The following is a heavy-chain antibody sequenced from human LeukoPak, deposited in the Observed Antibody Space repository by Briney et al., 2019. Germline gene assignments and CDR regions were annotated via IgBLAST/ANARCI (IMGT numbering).Heavy chain of an antibody. CDR3: ARQISGWYLYWFDP. CDR2: VNHSGST. J-gene: IGHJ5*02. V-gene: IGHV4-34*01. Sequence: SETLSLTCAVYGGSFSGYYWSWIRKPPGKGLEWLGEVNHSGSTNSNPSLKSRVTISVDTSKNQFSLKLSSVTAADTAVYYCARQISGWYLYWFDPWGQGTLVTVSS. CDR1: GGSFSGYY. D-gene: IGHD6-19*01.